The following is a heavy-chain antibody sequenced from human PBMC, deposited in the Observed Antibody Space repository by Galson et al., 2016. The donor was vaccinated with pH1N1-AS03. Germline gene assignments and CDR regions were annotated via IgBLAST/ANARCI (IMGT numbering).Heavy chain of an antibody. D-gene: IGHD2-8*01. CDR3: ARSTHVNEGLDF. Sequence: PALVKPTPTLTLTCTVSGFSLSAGGVHVAWIRQSPGKALEWLALIFWDGATRYRPSLRSRLTITKDTSKNQVVLTMTNMDPVDTATYYCARSTHVNEGLDFWGQGTLVTVSS. V-gene: IGHV2-5*02. J-gene: IGHJ4*02. CDR1: GFSLSAGGVH. CDR2: IFWDGAT.